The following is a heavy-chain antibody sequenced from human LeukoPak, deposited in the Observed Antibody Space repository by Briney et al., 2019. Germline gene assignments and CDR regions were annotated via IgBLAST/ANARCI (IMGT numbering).Heavy chain of an antibody. D-gene: IGHD3-10*01. V-gene: IGHV4-4*07. J-gene: IGHJ4*02. Sequence: PSETLSLTCSVSGGSISSSYWSWVRQPAGKGLEWMGRISSSGSTNYNPSLESRITMSVDMSNNQFSLKLTPMTAADTAVYYCARSGYSGSFCFDSWGQGILVTVSS. CDR1: GGSISSSY. CDR3: ARSGYSGSFCFDS. CDR2: ISSSGST.